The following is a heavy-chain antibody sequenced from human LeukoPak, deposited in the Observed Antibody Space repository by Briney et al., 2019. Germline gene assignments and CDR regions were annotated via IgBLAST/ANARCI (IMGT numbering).Heavy chain of an antibody. CDR2: ISGSGGST. Sequence: GGSLRLSCAASGFTFSSYAMSWVRQAPGKGLEWVSAISGSGGSTYYADSVKGRFTISRDNSKNTLYLQMNSLRAEDTAVYYCAKGDIVVLVAANPSYHMDVWGKGTTVTVSS. D-gene: IGHD2-15*01. J-gene: IGHJ6*03. CDR1: GFTFSSYA. CDR3: AKGDIVVLVAANPSYHMDV. V-gene: IGHV3-23*01.